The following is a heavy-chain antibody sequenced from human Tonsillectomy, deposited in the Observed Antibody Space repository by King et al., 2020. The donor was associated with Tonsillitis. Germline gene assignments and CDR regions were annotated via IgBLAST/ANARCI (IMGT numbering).Heavy chain of an antibody. D-gene: IGHD1-26*01. J-gene: IGHJ4*02. CDR1: GFTFNTCA. CDR2: ISGRDDRT. V-gene: IGHV3-23*04. CDR3: AKESPYSGNYRFYYFDY. Sequence: VQLVESGGGLVQPGGSLRLSCAGSGFTFNTCAMSWVRQAPGKALEWVSAISGRDDRTFYADSVKGRFTISRDDSKNTVFVQMNGLRAEDTAIYYCAKESPYSGNYRFYYFDYWGQGTLVTVSS.